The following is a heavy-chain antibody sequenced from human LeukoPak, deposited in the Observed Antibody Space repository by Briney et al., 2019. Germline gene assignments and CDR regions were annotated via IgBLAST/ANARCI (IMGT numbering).Heavy chain of an antibody. Sequence: ASVKVSCKASGYTFTGYYMHWVRQAPGQGFEWMGWINPNSGDTNYAQNFQGRVTMTRDTSISTAYMELSRLRSDDTAVYYCARGFGGSYFTDYWGKGTLVTVSS. CDR1: GYTFTGYY. V-gene: IGHV1-2*02. J-gene: IGHJ4*02. CDR3: ARGFGGSYFTDY. D-gene: IGHD1-26*01. CDR2: INPNSGDT.